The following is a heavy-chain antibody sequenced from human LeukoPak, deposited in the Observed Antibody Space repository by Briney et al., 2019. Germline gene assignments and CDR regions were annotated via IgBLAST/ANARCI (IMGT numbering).Heavy chain of an antibody. CDR2: IYYSGST. J-gene: IGHJ5*02. CDR1: GGSISSGGYY. D-gene: IGHD3-10*01. V-gene: IGHV4-31*03. Sequence: SETLSLTCTVSGGSISSGGYYWSWIRQHPGKGLEWIGYIYYSGSTYYNPSLKSRVTISVDTSKNQFSLKLSSVTAADTAVYYCARALRSYGSGSSLTSPSYNWFDPWGQGTLVTVSS. CDR3: ARALRSYGSGSSLTSPSYNWFDP.